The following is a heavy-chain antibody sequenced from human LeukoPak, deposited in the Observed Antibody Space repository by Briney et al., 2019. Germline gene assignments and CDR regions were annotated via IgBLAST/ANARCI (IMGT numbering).Heavy chain of an antibody. CDR1: GYTFTSYY. D-gene: IGHD3-9*01. Sequence: ASVNVSCKTSGYTFTSYYMHWVRQAPGQGLDWMGIINPSGGSTSYAQKFQGRVTMTRDTSTSTVYMELSSLRSEDTAVYYCARDWGSERDLLTGYYIYWGQGTLVTVSS. CDR2: INPSGGST. CDR3: ARDWGSERDLLTGYYIY. J-gene: IGHJ4*02. V-gene: IGHV1-46*01.